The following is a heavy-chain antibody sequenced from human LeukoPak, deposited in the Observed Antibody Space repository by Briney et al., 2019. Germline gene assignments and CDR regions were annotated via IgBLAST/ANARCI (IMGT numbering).Heavy chain of an antibody. V-gene: IGHV3-23*01. CDR2: IGGGPV. CDR1: GFTFSNYA. CDR3: ARSLRGPMIVVTPKAFDI. J-gene: IGHJ3*02. D-gene: IGHD3-22*01. Sequence: GGSLRLSCAASGFTFSNYAMTWVRQAPGKGLEWVSTIGGGPVYYADSVKGRFTISRDDSKNTLFLQMNSLRAEDTAVYYCARSLRGPMIVVTPKAFDIWGQGTMVTVSS.